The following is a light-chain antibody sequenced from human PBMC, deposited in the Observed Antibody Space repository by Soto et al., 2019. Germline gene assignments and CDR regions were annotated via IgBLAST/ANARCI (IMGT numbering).Light chain of an antibody. V-gene: IGKV1-12*01. CDR3: LQVNSFPRT. Sequence: DIQMTQSPSSLSASIGDRVTITCRASQGIGVRLAWFQQKPGKAPQFLIQAASSLQSGVPSRFSGSGSGTEFILTINSLQPGDVAVYYCLQVNSFPRTFGQGTKVDIK. CDR1: QGIGVR. J-gene: IGKJ1*01. CDR2: AAS.